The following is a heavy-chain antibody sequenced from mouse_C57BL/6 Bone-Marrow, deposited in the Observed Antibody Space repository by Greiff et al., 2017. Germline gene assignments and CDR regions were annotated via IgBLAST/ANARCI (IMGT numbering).Heavy chain of an antibody. D-gene: IGHD2-1*01. J-gene: IGHJ4*01. CDR2: INPNNGGT. CDR3: ARRTTYCGNSYYAMDY. CDR1: GYTFTDYY. V-gene: IGHV1-26*01. Sequence: EVQLQQSGPELVKPGASVKISCKASGYTFTDYYMNWVKQSHGKSLEWIGDINPNNGGTSYNQKFKGKATLTVDKSSSTAYMELRRLTSEDSAVYYCARRTTYCGNSYYAMDYWGQGTSVTVSS.